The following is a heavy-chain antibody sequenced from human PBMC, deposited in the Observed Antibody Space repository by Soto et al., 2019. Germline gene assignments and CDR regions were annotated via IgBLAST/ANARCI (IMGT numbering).Heavy chain of an antibody. Sequence: QVQLVESGGGVVQPGRSLRLSCEASGFIFSDYGMHWVRQAPGKGLEWVALISYDGTKKNYADSVRGRFTISRDDSKNTLSLPMNNLRAEDTALYYCAKDRATYYYDSSDYFSYFGMDLWGQGTTVTVS. CDR3: AKDRATYYYDSSDYFSYFGMDL. J-gene: IGHJ6*02. D-gene: IGHD3-22*01. CDR1: GFIFSDYG. CDR2: ISYDGTKK. V-gene: IGHV3-30*18.